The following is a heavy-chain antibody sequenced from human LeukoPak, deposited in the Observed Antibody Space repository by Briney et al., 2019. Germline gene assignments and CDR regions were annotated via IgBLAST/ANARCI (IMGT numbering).Heavy chain of an antibody. Sequence: GGSLRLSCAASGFTFSGSAMHWVRQASGKGLEWVGRISSKANSYATAYAASVKGRFTISRDDSKNTAYLQMNSLKTEDTAVYYCTRRGLGYCSGGSCYSVNVDAFDIWGQGTMVTVSS. CDR3: TRRGLGYCSGGSCYSVNVDAFDI. J-gene: IGHJ3*02. V-gene: IGHV3-73*01. D-gene: IGHD2-15*01. CDR2: ISSKANSYAT. CDR1: GFTFSGSA.